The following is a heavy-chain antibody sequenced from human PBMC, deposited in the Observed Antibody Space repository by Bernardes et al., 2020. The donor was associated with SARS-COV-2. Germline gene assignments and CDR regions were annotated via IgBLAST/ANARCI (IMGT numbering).Heavy chain of an antibody. Sequence: SVLDIGGSLRLSCVASGFNFGFHGMHWVRQAPGKGLEWVANIWSDSSNRYYADSVKGRFTISRDNSKTTLYMQMNNLRDEDTAVYYCARSHRDSSRYAYFYDNWGQGTLVTVSS. CDR3: ARSHRDSSRYAYFYDN. V-gene: IGHV3-33*01. J-gene: IGHJ4*02. D-gene: IGHD3-22*01. CDR2: IWSDSSNR. CDR1: GFNFGFHG.